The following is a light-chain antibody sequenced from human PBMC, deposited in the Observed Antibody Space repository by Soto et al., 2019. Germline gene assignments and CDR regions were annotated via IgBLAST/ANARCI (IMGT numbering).Light chain of an antibody. CDR2: ATS. Sequence: DIQLTQSPSSLSASVGDRVTITCRASQAISSYLPWDQQKPGKVPDLLIYATSTLQSGAPSRFRGSGSGTDFTLTISSLQPEDVATYYCHKYNHAPTFGGGTKVEIK. CDR3: HKYNHAPT. CDR1: QAISSY. J-gene: IGKJ4*01. V-gene: IGKV1-27*01.